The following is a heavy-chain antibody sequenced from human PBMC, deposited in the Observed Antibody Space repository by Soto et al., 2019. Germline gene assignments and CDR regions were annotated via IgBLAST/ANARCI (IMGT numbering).Heavy chain of an antibody. D-gene: IGHD2-15*01. CDR1: GYTFTSYG. J-gene: IGHJ4*02. V-gene: IGHV1-18*01. CDR3: ARRGHCSGGSCYTEALYYYYLDV. CDR2: ISAYNGNT. Sequence: GASVKVSCKASGYTFTSYGISWVRQAPGQGLEWMGWISAYNGNTNYAQKLQGRVTMTTDTSTSTAYMELRSLRSDDTAVYYCARRGHCSGGSCYTEALYYYYLDVWGQGTLVTVSS.